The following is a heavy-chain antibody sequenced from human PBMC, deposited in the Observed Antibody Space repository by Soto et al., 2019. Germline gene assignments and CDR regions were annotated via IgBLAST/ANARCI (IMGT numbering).Heavy chain of an antibody. CDR2: IYYSGST. Sequence: SETLSLTCTVSGGSISSYYWSWIRQPPGKGLEWIGYIYYSGSTNYNPSLKSRVTISVDTSKNQFSLKLSSVTAADTAVYYCARESGCSSTSCYAGNWFDPWGQGTLVTVSS. D-gene: IGHD2-2*01. J-gene: IGHJ5*02. CDR3: ARESGCSSTSCYAGNWFDP. CDR1: GGSISSYY. V-gene: IGHV4-59*01.